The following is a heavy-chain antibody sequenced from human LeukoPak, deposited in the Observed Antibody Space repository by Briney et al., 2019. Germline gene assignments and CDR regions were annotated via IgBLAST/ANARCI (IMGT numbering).Heavy chain of an antibody. CDR2: IYYSGST. V-gene: IGHV4-59*05. J-gene: IGHJ3*02. CDR1: GFTFSSYSMN. Sequence: GSLRLSCAASGFTFSSYSMNWVRQAPGKGLEWIGSIYYSGSTYYNPSLKSRVTISVDTSKNQFSLKLSSVTAADTAVYYCASYEWTDAFDIWGQGTMVTVSS. CDR3: ASYEWTDAFDI. D-gene: IGHD3-16*01.